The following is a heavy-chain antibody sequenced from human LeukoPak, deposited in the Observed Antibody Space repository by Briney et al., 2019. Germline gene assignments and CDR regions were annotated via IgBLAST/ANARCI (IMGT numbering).Heavy chain of an antibody. CDR2: IYYSGST. CDR1: GGSISGSSYY. Sequence: SETLSLTCTVSGGSISGSSYYWGWIRQPPGKGLEWIGSIYYSGSTYYNPSLKSRVTISVGTSKNQFSLKLSSVTAADTAVYYCARHKRPARYSSGWYMDYWGQGTLVTVSS. CDR3: ARHKRPARYSSGWYMDY. D-gene: IGHD6-19*01. J-gene: IGHJ4*02. V-gene: IGHV4-39*01.